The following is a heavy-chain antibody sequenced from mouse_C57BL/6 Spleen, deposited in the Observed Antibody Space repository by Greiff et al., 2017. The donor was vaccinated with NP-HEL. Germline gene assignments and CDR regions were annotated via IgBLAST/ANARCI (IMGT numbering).Heavy chain of an antibody. CDR2: IYPGDGDT. Sequence: VKLQESGPELVKPGASVKISCKASGYAFSSSWMNWVKQRPGKGLEWIGRIYPGDGDTNYNGKFKGKATLTADKSSSTAYMQLSSLTSEDSAVYFCARSVYYYGSSSYWYFDVWGTGTTVTVSS. V-gene: IGHV1-82*01. J-gene: IGHJ1*03. CDR1: GYAFSSSW. D-gene: IGHD1-1*01. CDR3: ARSVYYYGSSSYWYFDV.